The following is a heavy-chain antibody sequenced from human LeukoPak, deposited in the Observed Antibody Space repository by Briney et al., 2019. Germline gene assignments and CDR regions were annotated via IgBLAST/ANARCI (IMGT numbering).Heavy chain of an antibody. D-gene: IGHD2-15*01. V-gene: IGHV3-11*04. Sequence: GGSLRLSCAASGFTFSDFYMTWIRQAPGKGLEWVSYISSASTTIYYADSVKGRFSISRDNAKNSLYLHMNSLRAEDPAVYYCARVQSATYHVFDMRGQRTMVTVSS. CDR1: GFTFSDFY. CDR3: ARVQSATYHVFDM. J-gene: IGHJ3*02. CDR2: ISSASTTI.